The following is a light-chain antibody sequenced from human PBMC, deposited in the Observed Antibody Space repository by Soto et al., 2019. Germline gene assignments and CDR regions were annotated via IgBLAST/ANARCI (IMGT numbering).Light chain of an antibody. J-gene: IGKJ1*01. V-gene: IGKV1-17*01. Sequence: DIQMTQSPSSLSASVGDRVTITCRASQDIANKLGWYQQKPGKAPHRLIYSASSLQSGVPSRFSGSGSGTEFTLTISSLQPEDFATYYGLQHSSFPLTFGQGTKVDIK. CDR3: LQHSSFPLT. CDR1: QDIANK. CDR2: SAS.